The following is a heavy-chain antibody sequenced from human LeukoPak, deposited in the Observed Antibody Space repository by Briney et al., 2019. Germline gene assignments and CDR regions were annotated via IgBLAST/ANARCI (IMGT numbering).Heavy chain of an antibody. D-gene: IGHD5-18*01. CDR2: IYPGDSDT. CDR3: ARRKGYSYGPYNWFDP. V-gene: IGHV5-51*01. Sequence: GESLKIPCKGSGYSFTSYWIGWVRQMPGKGLEWMGIIYPGDSDTRYSPSFQGQVTISADKSISTAYLQWSSLKASDTAMYYCARRKGYSYGPYNWFDPWGQGTLVTVSS. J-gene: IGHJ5*02. CDR1: GYSFTSYW.